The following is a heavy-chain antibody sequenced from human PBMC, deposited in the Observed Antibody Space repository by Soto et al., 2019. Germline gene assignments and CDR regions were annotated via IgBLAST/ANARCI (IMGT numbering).Heavy chain of an antibody. J-gene: IGHJ6*02. V-gene: IGHV1-3*01. Sequence: ASVKVSCKASGYTFTSYAMHWVRQSPGQRLEWMGWINAGNGNTKYSQKFQGRVTITRDTSASTAYMELSSLRSEDTAVYYCARAWNWSYYYYGMDVWGQGTTVTVSS. CDR1: GYTFTSYA. CDR3: ARAWNWSYYYYGMDV. CDR2: INAGNGNT. D-gene: IGHD1-7*01.